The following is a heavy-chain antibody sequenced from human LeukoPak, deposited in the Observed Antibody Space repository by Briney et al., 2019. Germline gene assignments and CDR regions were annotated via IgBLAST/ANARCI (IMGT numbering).Heavy chain of an antibody. V-gene: IGHV4-34*01. Sequence: SETLSLTCAVYGGSFSGYYWSWIRQPPGKGLEWIGEVNHSGSTNYNPSLKSRVTISVDTSKNQFSLKLSSVTAADTAVYYCARRGGGWASNWFDPWGQGTLVTVSS. J-gene: IGHJ5*02. D-gene: IGHD2-15*01. CDR2: VNHSGST. CDR3: ARRGGGWASNWFDP. CDR1: GGSFSGYY.